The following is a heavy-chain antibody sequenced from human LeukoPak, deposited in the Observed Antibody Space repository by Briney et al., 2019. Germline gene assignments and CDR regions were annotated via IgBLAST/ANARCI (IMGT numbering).Heavy chain of an antibody. Sequence: ASVKVSCKASGYTFTGYYMHWVRQAPGQGLEGMGWINPNSGGTNYAQKFQGRVTMTRDTSISTAYKELSRLRSDDTAVYYCARGPYGYKLPDYWGQGNLVTVSS. CDR3: ARGPYGYKLPDY. J-gene: IGHJ4*02. CDR2: INPNSGGT. D-gene: IGHD5-24*01. V-gene: IGHV1-2*02. CDR1: GYTFTGYY.